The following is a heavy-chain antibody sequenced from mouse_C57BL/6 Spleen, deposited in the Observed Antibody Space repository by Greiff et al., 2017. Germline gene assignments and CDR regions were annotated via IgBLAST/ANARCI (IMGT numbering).Heavy chain of an antibody. D-gene: IGHD2-4*01. J-gene: IGHJ1*03. Sequence: VQLQQPGAELVRPGSSVKLSCKASGYTFTSYWMHWVKQRPIQGLEWIGNIDPSDSETHYNQKFKDKATLTVDKSSSTAYMQLSSLTSEDSAVYYCARTFDYDGWYFDVWGTGTTVTVSS. V-gene: IGHV1-52*01. CDR3: ARTFDYDGWYFDV. CDR2: IDPSDSET. CDR1: GYTFTSYW.